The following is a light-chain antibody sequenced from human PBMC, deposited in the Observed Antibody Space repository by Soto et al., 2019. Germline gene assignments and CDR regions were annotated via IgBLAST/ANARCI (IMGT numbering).Light chain of an antibody. CDR3: AAWDESLKGWV. CDR1: TSNIGSNT. Sequence: QSVLAQPPSASGTPGQRVTISCSGSTSNIGSNTVSWYRQLPGTAPEVLMYGSDQRPSGVPDRFSGFTSGTSASLAISGLQSEDEADYYCAAWDESLKGWVFGGGTQLTVL. J-gene: IGLJ3*02. V-gene: IGLV1-44*01. CDR2: GSD.